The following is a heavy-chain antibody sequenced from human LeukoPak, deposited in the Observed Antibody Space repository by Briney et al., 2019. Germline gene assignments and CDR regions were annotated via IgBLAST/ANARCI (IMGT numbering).Heavy chain of an antibody. D-gene: IGHD4/OR15-4a*01. CDR1: GGSFSGYY. CDR3: VRGPYGASISKWFDP. J-gene: IGHJ5*02. V-gene: IGHV4-34*01. CDR2: INHSGST. Sequence: SETLSLTCAVYGGSFSGYYWSWIRQPPGKGLEWIGEINHSGSTNYNPSLKNRVTLSVDTSRNQLSLQLSSVTTADTAVYYCVRGPYGASISKWFDPWGQGTLVIVSS.